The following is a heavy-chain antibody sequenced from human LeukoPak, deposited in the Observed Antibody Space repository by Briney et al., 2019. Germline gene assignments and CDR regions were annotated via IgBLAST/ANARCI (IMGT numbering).Heavy chain of an antibody. J-gene: IGHJ6*03. V-gene: IGHV5-51*01. CDR1: GYSFTSYW. D-gene: IGHD6-6*01. CDR3: ARRSSIAARGNYYYYYMDV. Sequence: GESLKISCKGSGYSFTSYWIGWVRQMPGKGLEWMGIIYPGDSDTRYSPSFQGKVTISADKSISTAYLQWSSLKASDTAMYYCARRSSIAARGNYYYYYMDVWGKGTTVTVSS. CDR2: IYPGDSDT.